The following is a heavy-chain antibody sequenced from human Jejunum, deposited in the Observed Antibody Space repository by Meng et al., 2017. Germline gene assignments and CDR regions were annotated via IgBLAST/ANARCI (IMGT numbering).Heavy chain of an antibody. D-gene: IGHD3-22*01. Sequence: GSLRLSCTVSDYSILSGYYWGWIRQSPGKGLEWIGSIYKSGSTYYNPSLKSRVTMSVDTSKNQFSLNLSSVTAADTAVYYCARDWAYYSDTTGYYFYFDSWGQGTQVTVSS. V-gene: IGHV4-38-2*02. J-gene: IGHJ4*02. CDR3: ARDWAYYSDTTGYYFYFDS. CDR1: DYSILSGYY. CDR2: IYKSGST.